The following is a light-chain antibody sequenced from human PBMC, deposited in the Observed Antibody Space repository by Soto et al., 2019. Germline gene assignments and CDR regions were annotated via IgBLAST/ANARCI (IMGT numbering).Light chain of an antibody. CDR1: QSVSSNY. V-gene: IGKV3-20*01. J-gene: IGKJ1*01. CDR2: GAS. CDR3: QQYGTSFWT. Sequence: DIVLTRSPGTLSLSPGERATLSCRTRQSVSSNYLAWYQQKPGQAPRLLIYGASTRATGIPDRFSGSGSGADFTLTISRLEPEDFAVYYCQQYGTSFWTFGQGTKVDIK.